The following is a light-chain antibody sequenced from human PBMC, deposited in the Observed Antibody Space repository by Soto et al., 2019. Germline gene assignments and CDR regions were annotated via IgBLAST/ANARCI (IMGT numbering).Light chain of an antibody. J-gene: IGKJ5*01. CDR2: GAA. V-gene: IGKV3-15*01. CDR3: KQYKEWPPFT. Sequence: EIVMTQSPASLSVSPGERATVSSGHSQSVSNNVAWYQQKPGQAPRPLXCGAATSATGIPARFSGSGSSTEFTLSISSLQPEDFAAYYCKQYKEWPPFTFGQGTRLEI. CDR1: QSVSNN.